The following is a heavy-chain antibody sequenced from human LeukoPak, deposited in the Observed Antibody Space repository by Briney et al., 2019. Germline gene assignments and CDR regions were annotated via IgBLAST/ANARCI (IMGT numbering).Heavy chain of an antibody. CDR3: VGDCRDCYNRYFHH. V-gene: IGHV3-64D*06. CDR2: ISGNGVST. J-gene: IGHJ1*01. CDR1: GFTFSMSA. Sequence: GGSVRLSCAASGFTFSMSAMQWVRQAPGKGLQYVSVISGNGVSTSYADSVKGRFTISRDNSKNTVYLQMSSLRAEDTAFYYCVGDCRDCYNRYFHHWGQGTLVTVSS. D-gene: IGHD5-24*01.